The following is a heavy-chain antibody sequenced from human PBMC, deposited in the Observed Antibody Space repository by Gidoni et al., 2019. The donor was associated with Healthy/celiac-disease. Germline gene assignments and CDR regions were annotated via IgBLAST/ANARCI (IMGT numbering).Heavy chain of an antibody. V-gene: IGHV3-21*01. Sequence: EVQLVESGGGLVKPGGSLRLSCAASGFTFSSYSMNWVRQAPGKGLEWVSSISSSSSYIYYADSVKGRFTISRDNAKNSLYLQMNSLRAEDTAVYYCARDPTAVFDYFDYWGQGTLVTVS. CDR3: ARDPTAVFDYFDY. CDR2: ISSSSSYI. J-gene: IGHJ4*02. CDR1: GFTFSSYS. D-gene: IGHD2-21*01.